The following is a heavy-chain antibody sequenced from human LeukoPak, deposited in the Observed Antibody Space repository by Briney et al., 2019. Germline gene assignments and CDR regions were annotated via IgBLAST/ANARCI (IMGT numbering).Heavy chain of an antibody. CDR1: GFTFSSYA. CDR2: ISGSGGST. D-gene: IGHD3-3*01. J-gene: IGHJ4*02. Sequence: GGSLRLSCAASGFTFSSYAMSWVRQAPGKGLEWVSAISGSGGSTYYADSVKGRFTISRDNSKNTLYLQMNSLRAEDTAVYYCARPYDFWSGYHYYFDYWGQGTLVTVSS. V-gene: IGHV3-23*01. CDR3: ARPYDFWSGYHYYFDY.